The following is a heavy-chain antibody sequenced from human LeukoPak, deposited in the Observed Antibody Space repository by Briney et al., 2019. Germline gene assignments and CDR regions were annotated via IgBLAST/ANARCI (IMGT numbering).Heavy chain of an antibody. CDR2: IYYSGST. J-gene: IGHJ4*02. CDR1: GGSISSSSYY. CDR3: ARRTHARDY. D-gene: IGHD1-7*01. V-gene: IGHV4-39*01. Sequence: SETLSLTCTVSGGSISSSSYYWGWIRQPPGKGLEWIGSIYYSGSTYYNPSLKSRVTISVDTSKNQFSLKLSSVTAADTAVYYCARRTHARDYWGQRTLVTVSS.